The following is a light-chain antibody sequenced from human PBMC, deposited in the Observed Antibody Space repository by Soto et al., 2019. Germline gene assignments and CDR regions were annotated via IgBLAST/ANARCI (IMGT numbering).Light chain of an antibody. CDR1: QTISSW. Sequence: EIVMTQARATLSWSVVDRVTITFRASQTISSWLAWYQQKPGKAPKLLIYKASTLKSGVPSRFSGSGSGTEFTLTISSLQPDDFATYYCQHYNSYSEAFGQGTKVDIK. V-gene: IGKV1-5*03. CDR3: QHYNSYSEA. CDR2: KAS. J-gene: IGKJ1*01.